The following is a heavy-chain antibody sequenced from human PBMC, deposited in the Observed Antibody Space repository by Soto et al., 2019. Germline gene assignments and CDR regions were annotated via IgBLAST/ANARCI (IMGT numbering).Heavy chain of an antibody. CDR2: VFHSGSS. J-gene: IGHJ4*02. V-gene: IGHV4-59*02. D-gene: IGHD3-3*01. CDR3: AREPFLPKARNDY. Sequence: SETLSLTCTVSGASVTGFYWSWIRQPPGKGLEWIGYVFHSGSSNYNPSLKSRVTISVDTSKSQISLRLTSVTAADSAVYYCAREPFLPKARNDYWGQGALVTVSS. CDR1: GASVTGFY.